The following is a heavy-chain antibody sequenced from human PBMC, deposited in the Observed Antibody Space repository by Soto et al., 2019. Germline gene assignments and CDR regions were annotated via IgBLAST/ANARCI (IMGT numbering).Heavy chain of an antibody. D-gene: IGHD3-16*01. Sequence: QVQLVQSGAEVKKPGASVKVSCKASGYTFTDYYIHWVRQAPGQGLEWMGLINPSGGSASYAQKSRGRVTMPRDPSTSTVYMGLRSLRSEDTAVYYCARDHPLGGGPKRDFEYWGQGTLVTVSS. CDR3: ARDHPLGGGPKRDFEY. J-gene: IGHJ4*02. CDR1: GYTFTDYY. V-gene: IGHV1-46*01. CDR2: INPSGGSA.